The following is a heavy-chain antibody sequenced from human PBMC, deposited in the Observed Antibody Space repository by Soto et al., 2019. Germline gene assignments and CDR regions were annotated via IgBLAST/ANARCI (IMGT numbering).Heavy chain of an antibody. CDR1: GGTFKNYA. CDR3: ARISEFTYGYGLGYYFDF. V-gene: IGHV1-69*01. CDR2: FIPIFGTG. D-gene: IGHD5-18*01. Sequence: QVQLVQSGAEVKKPGSSMRVSCKASGGTFKNYAFSWVRQAPGQGLEWMGGFIPIFGTGNYAEQFQGRVSITADESTKTIYMDLRSLRSDDTAVYYCARISEFTYGYGLGYYFDFWGQGTLITVSS. J-gene: IGHJ4*02.